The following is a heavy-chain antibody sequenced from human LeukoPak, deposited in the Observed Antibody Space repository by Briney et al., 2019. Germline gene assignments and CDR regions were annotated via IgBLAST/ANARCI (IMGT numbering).Heavy chain of an antibody. D-gene: IGHD3-3*01. CDR1: GFTFSSYA. Sequence: GGSLRLSCAASGFTFSSYAMSWARQAPGKGLEWVSAISGSGGSTYYADSVKGRFTISRDNSKNTLYLQMNSLRAEDTAVYYCAKDYYDFWSGYYKPYYFDYWGQGTLVTVSS. CDR3: AKDYYDFWSGYYKPYYFDY. V-gene: IGHV3-23*01. J-gene: IGHJ4*02. CDR2: ISGSGGST.